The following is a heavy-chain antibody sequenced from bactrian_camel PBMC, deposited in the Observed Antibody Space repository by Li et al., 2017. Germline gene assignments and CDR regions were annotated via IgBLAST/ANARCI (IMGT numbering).Heavy chain of an antibody. D-gene: IGHD3*01. Sequence: HVQLVESGGGSVHAGGSLTLSCVWSGYTYKNYYLGWFRQAPGKEREGVAFIDSDGRTTRYADSVKGRFTISRANARNTLYLQMNSLKPEDTAMYYCAAGAPGVLFMFVASRYQYWGQGTQVTVS. CDR1: GYTYKNYY. CDR2: IDSDGRTT. CDR3: AAGAPGVLFMFVASRYQY. J-gene: IGHJ4*01. V-gene: IGHV3S26*01.